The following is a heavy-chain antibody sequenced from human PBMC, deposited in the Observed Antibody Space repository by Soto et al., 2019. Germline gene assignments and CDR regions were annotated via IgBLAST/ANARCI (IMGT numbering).Heavy chain of an antibody. Sequence: EVQLVESGGGLVKPGGSLRLSCAASGFTFSSYSMNWVRQAPGKGLEWVSSISSSSSYIYYADSMKGRFTISRDNAKNSLYLQMSSLRAEDTAVYYCARELVVAATRANDGGYYWGQGTLVTVSS. CDR1: GFTFSSYS. CDR2: ISSSSSYI. CDR3: ARELVVAATRANDGGYY. J-gene: IGHJ4*02. D-gene: IGHD2-15*01. V-gene: IGHV3-21*01.